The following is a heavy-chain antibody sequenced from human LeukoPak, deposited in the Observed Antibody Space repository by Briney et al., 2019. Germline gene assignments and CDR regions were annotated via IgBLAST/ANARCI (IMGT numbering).Heavy chain of an antibody. CDR3: ARVWDSSSWYPPYGMDV. CDR1: GGSISSYY. D-gene: IGHD6-13*01. Sequence: SETLSLTCTVSGGSISSYYWSWIRQPPGKGLEWIGYIYYSGSTNYNPSLKSRVTISVDTSKNQFSLKLSSVTAADTAVYYRARVWDSSSWYPPYGMDVWGQGTTVTVSS. J-gene: IGHJ6*02. V-gene: IGHV4-59*08. CDR2: IYYSGST.